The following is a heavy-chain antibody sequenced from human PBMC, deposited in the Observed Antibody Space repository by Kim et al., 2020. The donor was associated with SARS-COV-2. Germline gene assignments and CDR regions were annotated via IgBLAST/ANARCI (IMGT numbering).Heavy chain of an antibody. D-gene: IGHD6-13*01. V-gene: IGHV2-5*02. CDR3: ARWYSSSWDRRGLDY. J-gene: IGHJ4*02. Sequence: SGPTLVNPTQTLTLTCTFSGFSLSTSGVGVGWIRQPPGKALEWLALIYWDDDKRYSPSLKSRLTITKDTSKNQVVLTMTNIDPVDIATYYCARWYSSSWDRRGLDYWGQGTLVTVSS. CDR1: GFSLSTSGVG. CDR2: IYWDDDK.